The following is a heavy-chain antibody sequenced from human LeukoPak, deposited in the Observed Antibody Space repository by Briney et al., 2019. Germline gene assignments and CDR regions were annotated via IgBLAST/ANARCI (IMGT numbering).Heavy chain of an antibody. Sequence: GAYLKFSCKGFGYSFTSYWIGWVRQMPGKGLEWMGIIYTDDSDTSYSPSFQGQVTISADKSISAAYLQWSGLTASDTAMYYCARRGSGWYWDYWGQGTLVTVSS. V-gene: IGHV5-51*01. D-gene: IGHD6-19*01. CDR1: GYSFTSYW. CDR3: ARRGSGWYWDY. CDR2: IYTDDSDT. J-gene: IGHJ4*02.